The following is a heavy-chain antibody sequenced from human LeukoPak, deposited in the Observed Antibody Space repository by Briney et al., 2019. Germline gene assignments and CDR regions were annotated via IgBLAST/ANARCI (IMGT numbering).Heavy chain of an antibody. CDR3: AREGVTMVRGVINYFDY. CDR1: GFTFDDYG. D-gene: IGHD3-10*01. CDR2: INWNGGSK. Sequence: PGGSLRLSCAASGFTFDDYGMSWVRQAPGKGLEWVSGINWNGGSKGYADSVKGRFTISRDNAKNSLYLQMNSLRAEDTALYYCAREGVTMVRGVINYFDYWGQGTLVTVSS. V-gene: IGHV3-20*04. J-gene: IGHJ4*02.